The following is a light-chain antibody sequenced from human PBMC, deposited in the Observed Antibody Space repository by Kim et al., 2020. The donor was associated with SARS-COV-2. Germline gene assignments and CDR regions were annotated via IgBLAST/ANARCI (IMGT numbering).Light chain of an antibody. Sequence: VALGQTVRITCQGDSLRSYYASWYQQKPGQAPVLVIYGKNNRPSGIPDRFSGSSSGNTASLTITGAQAEDEADYYCNSRDSSGSVVFGGGTKLTVL. J-gene: IGLJ2*01. CDR2: GKN. CDR3: NSRDSSGSVV. V-gene: IGLV3-19*01. CDR1: SLRSYY.